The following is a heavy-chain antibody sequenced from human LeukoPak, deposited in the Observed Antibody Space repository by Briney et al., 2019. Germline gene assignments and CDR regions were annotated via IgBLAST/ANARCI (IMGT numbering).Heavy chain of an antibody. D-gene: IGHD5-18*01. CDR3: AKDHGAMAPTNWFDP. V-gene: IGHV3-23*01. J-gene: IGHJ5*02. Sequence: AGGSLRLSCAASGFTFSSYGMSWVRQAPGKGLEWVSAISGSGGSTYYADSVKGRFTISRDNSKNTLYLQMNSLRAEDTAVYYCAKDHGAMAPTNWFDPWGQGTLVTVSS. CDR1: GFTFSSYG. CDR2: ISGSGGST.